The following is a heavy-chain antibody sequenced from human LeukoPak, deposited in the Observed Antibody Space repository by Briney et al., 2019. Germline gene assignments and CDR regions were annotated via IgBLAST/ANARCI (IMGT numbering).Heavy chain of an antibody. Sequence: ASVKVSCKASGYTFTGYYMHWVRQAPGQGLEWMGWINPNSGGTNYAQKFQGRVTMTRDTSINTAYMELSRLRSDDTAVYYCAXXXXXXTVEYFQHWGQGTLVIVS. J-gene: IGHJ1*01. CDR2: INPNSGGT. V-gene: IGHV1-2*02. D-gene: IGHD4-17*01. CDR1: GYTFTGYY. CDR3: AXXXXXXTVEYFQH.